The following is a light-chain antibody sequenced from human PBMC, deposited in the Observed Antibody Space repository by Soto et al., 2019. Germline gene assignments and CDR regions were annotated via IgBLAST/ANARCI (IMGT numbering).Light chain of an antibody. J-gene: IGLJ3*02. CDR1: SSDVGSYNL. Sequence: QSALTQPASVSGSPGQSITISCTGTSSDVGSYNLVSWYQHHPGKAPKLMISEVNKRPSGVSNRFSGSKSGNTASLTIPGLQAEDEADYYCCSYVGSSCFEGVFGGGTQRTVL. CDR2: EVN. CDR3: CSYVGSSCFEGV. V-gene: IGLV2-23*02.